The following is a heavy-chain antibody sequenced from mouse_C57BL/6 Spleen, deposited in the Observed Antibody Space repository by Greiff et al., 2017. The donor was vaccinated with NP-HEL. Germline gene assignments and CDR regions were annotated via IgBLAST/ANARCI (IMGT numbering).Heavy chain of an antibody. CDR2: IWRGGST. V-gene: IGHV2-5*01. J-gene: IGHJ4*01. D-gene: IGHD2-5*01. CDR3: ATYYSTSMDY. CDR1: GFSLTSYG. Sequence: VKLMESGPGLVQPSQSLSITCTVSGFSLTSYGVHWVRQSPGKGLEWLGVIWRGGSTDYNAAFMSRLGITKDNSKSQVFFKMNSLQADDTAIYYCATYYSTSMDYWGQGTSVTVSS.